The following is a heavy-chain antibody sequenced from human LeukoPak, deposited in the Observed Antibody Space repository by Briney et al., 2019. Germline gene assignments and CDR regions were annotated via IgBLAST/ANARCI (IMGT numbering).Heavy chain of an antibody. D-gene: IGHD5-12*01. CDR3: ARGPYSGYDYVPYYFDY. J-gene: IGHJ4*02. CDR2: IYYSGST. Sequence: SETLSLTCTVSGGSISSSSYYWGWIRQPPGKGLEWIGSIYYSGSTYYNPSLKSRVTISVDTSKNQFSLKLSSVTAADTAVYYCARGPYSGYDYVPYYFDYWGQGTLVTVSS. V-gene: IGHV4-39*07. CDR1: GGSISSSSYY.